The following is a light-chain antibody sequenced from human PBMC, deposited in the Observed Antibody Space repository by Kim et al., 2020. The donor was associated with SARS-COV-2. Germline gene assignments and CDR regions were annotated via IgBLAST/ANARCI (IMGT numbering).Light chain of an antibody. CDR2: FDS. Sequence: SYELTQPPSVSVAPGKTARISCGGNNSGSKSVHWYQQKPGQAPVLVIYFDSDGPSGIPAPFSVSNTGNTATLTISRVEAGDEADCYCQVWDCSSDYRVFG. CDR1: NSGSKS. V-gene: IGLV3-21*04. CDR3: QVWDCSSDYRV. J-gene: IGLJ3*02.